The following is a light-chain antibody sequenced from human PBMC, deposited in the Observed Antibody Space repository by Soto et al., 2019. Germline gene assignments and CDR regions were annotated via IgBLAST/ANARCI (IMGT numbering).Light chain of an antibody. CDR2: GAS. CDR3: QQYGSSPPYT. V-gene: IGKV3-20*01. CDR1: QSVSRSY. J-gene: IGKJ2*01. Sequence: EIVLTQSPGTLSLSPGERATLSCRASQSVSRSYLAWYQQKPGQAPRLLIYGASSGATGIPDRFSGSGSGTDFTLTISRLEPEDLAVYYCQQYGSSPPYTFGQGNKLEIK.